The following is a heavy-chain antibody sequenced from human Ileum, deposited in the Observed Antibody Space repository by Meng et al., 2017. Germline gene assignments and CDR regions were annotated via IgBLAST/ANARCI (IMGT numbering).Heavy chain of an antibody. J-gene: IGHJ4*02. CDR3: ARGGLPGALDS. Sequence: QVHRQESGPGLVESSETMSTICSVSCTSNNSTYWFWIRQPPGKGLEFIGEITNSGNTNYNPSLKRRVTISADTSKNQLSLRLNSVTAVDTALYSCARGGLPGALDSWGQGTLVTVSS. CDR2: ITNSGNT. CDR1: CTSNNSTY. V-gene: IGHV4-59*01. D-gene: IGHD2-2*01.